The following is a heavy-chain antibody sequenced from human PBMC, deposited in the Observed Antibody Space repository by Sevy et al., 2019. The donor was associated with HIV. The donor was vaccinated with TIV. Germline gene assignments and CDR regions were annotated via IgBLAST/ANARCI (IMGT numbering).Heavy chain of an antibody. Sequence: GGSLRLSCAASGFSFSGYGMHWVRQAPGKGLEWVAVIWYDGTNKEYKDSVKGRYTISRDNSKNTLYLQMNSLRAEDTAVYYCARERIAVAGMGYYFAFWGQGTLVTVSS. D-gene: IGHD6-19*01. CDR2: IWYDGTNK. V-gene: IGHV3-33*01. CDR3: ARERIAVAGMGYYFAF. J-gene: IGHJ4*02. CDR1: GFSFSGYG.